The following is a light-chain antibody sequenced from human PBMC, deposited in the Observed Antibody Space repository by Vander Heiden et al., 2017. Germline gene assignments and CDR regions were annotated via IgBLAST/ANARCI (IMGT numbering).Light chain of an antibody. J-gene: IGLJ1*01. CDR1: ALPKQY. Sequence: SYELTQPPSVSVSPGQPARITCSGDALPKQYASWYQQKPGQAPALVISKGSERPSGIPELFSGSSSGTTVTVTISAVQAEDEADDYCQSADSSGTFPYVFGTGTKVTVL. V-gene: IGLV3-25*03. CDR3: QSADSSGTFPYV. CDR2: KGS.